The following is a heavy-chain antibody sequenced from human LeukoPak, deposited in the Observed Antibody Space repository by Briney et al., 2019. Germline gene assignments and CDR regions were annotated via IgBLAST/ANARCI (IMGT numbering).Heavy chain of an antibody. J-gene: IGHJ4*02. CDR2: ISAYNGNT. V-gene: IGHV1-18*01. Sequence: ASVKVSCKASGYTFTSYGISWVRQAPGQGLEWMGWISAYNGNTNYAQKLQGRVTMTTDTSTSTAYTELRSLRSDDTVVYYCAARGDGYNSEFDYWGQGTLVTVSS. CDR3: AARGDGYNSEFDY. D-gene: IGHD5-24*01. CDR1: GYTFTSYG.